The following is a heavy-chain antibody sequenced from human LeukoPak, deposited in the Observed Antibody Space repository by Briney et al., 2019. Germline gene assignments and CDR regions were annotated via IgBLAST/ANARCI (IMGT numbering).Heavy chain of an antibody. Sequence: SETLSLTCTVSGGSVSSYHWSWVRRVAGKGLEWIGRIYTNGNTNYNPSLKSRVTMSLDPSKNQLSMKLSSVTAADTAMYFCARAFALYSTASGATFDIWGQGTVVTVSS. CDR1: GGSVSSYH. CDR3: ARAFALYSTASGATFDI. V-gene: IGHV4-4*07. CDR2: IYTNGNT. J-gene: IGHJ3*02. D-gene: IGHD6-13*01.